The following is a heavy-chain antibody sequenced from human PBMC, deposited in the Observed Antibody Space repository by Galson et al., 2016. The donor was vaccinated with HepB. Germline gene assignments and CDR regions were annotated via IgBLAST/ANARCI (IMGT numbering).Heavy chain of an antibody. V-gene: IGHV3-11*04. D-gene: IGHD1-26*01. CDR1: GGSFGDNF. CDR2: IDGESGII. Sequence: LSLTCAVYGGSFGDNFWSWIRQSPGKGLEWIAYIDGESGIILYADSVKGRFIISRDNAENSLHLQMNTLRGEDTAVYYCARDGTGTGSYSGAFYWGQGALVTVSS. CDR3: ARDGTGTGSYSGAFY. J-gene: IGHJ4*02.